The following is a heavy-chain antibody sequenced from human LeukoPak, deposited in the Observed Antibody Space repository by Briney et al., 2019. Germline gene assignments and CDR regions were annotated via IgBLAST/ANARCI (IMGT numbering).Heavy chain of an antibody. J-gene: IGHJ5*02. D-gene: IGHD6-13*01. V-gene: IGHV3-30*18. CDR2: ISYDGSNK. Sequence: GGSLRLSCAASGFTFSSYGMHWVRQAPGKGLEWVAVISYDGSNKYYADSVKGRFTISRDNSKNTLYLQMNSLRAEGTAVYYCAKEPGYSSSASDWFDPWGQGTLVTVSS. CDR1: GFTFSSYG. CDR3: AKEPGYSSSASDWFDP.